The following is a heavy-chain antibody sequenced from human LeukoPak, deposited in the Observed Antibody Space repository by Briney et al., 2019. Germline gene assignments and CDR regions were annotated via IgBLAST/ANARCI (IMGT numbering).Heavy chain of an antibody. Sequence: PGGSLRLSCAASGFTFSNYWMTWVRQVPGKGLEWVSSISTSSSFIYYADSVKGRFTISRDNAKNSLYLQMNSLRAEDTAVYYCATDLSYTSSWSDYWGQGTLVTVSS. CDR2: ISTSSSFI. CDR1: GFTFSNYW. D-gene: IGHD6-13*01. CDR3: ATDLSYTSSWSDY. V-gene: IGHV3-21*01. J-gene: IGHJ4*02.